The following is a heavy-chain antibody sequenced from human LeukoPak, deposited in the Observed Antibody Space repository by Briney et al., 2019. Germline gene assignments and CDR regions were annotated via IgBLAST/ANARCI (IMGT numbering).Heavy chain of an antibody. Sequence: GGSLRLSCAASGFTVSSNYMSWVRQAPGKGLEWVSIIYSDGSTYYRDSVKGRFTISRDNFKNTPYLQMNSLRAEDTAVYYCAREGLRLGALSLYIDSWGQGTLVTVSS. CDR2: IYSDGST. J-gene: IGHJ4*02. CDR3: AREGLRLGALSLYIDS. D-gene: IGHD3-16*02. CDR1: GFTVSSNY. V-gene: IGHV3-66*01.